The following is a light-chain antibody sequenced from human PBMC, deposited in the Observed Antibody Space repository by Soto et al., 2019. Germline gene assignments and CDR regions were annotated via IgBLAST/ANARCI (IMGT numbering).Light chain of an antibody. J-gene: IGKJ3*01. CDR2: AAS. V-gene: IGKV3-20*01. CDR1: QSINNRY. Sequence: EIVLTQSPGTLSLSPGERATLSCRASQSINNRYLAWYQQKHGQAPRLLIYAASSRATGIPDRFSGSVSGTDFPLTISRLEPEDCAVYYCDQFGSLPGLNFGPWTKVDIK. CDR3: DQFGSLPGLN.